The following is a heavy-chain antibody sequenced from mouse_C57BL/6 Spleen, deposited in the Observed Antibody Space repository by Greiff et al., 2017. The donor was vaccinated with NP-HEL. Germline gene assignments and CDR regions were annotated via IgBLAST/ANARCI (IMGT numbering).Heavy chain of an antibody. D-gene: IGHD3-2*02. CDR3: ARGGAQALLLNY. V-gene: IGHV1-50*01. J-gene: IGHJ2*01. CDR1: GYTFTSYW. CDR2: IDPSDSYT. Sequence: QVQLQQPGAELVKPGASVKLSCKASGYTFTSYWMQWVKQRPGQGLEWIGEIDPSDSYTNYNQKFKGKATLTVATSSSTAYMQLSSLTSEYSAVYYCARGGAQALLLNYWGQGTTLTVSS.